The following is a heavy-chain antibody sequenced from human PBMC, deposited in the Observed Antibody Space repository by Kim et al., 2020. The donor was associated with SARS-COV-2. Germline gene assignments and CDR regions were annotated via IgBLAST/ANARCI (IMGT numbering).Heavy chain of an antibody. D-gene: IGHD3-9*01. CDR3: AKYPTGYFSFDY. V-gene: IGHV3-30-3*02. J-gene: IGHJ4*02. Sequence: YYADSVKGRFTISKDNSKNTLYLQMDSLRAEDTAVYYCAKYPTGYFSFDYWGQGTLVTVSS.